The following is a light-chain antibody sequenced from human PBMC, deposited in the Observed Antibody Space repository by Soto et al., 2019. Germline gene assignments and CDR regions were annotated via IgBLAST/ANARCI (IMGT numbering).Light chain of an antibody. Sequence: EIVLTQSPATLSLSPGARATLSCRASQSVGIYLAWYQQKPGQAPRLLICDASKRATGIPARFSGSGSVTDLTLTISSLEPEDFGLCYSQPLSHWPFTFGPGTKVDIK. J-gene: IGKJ3*01. CDR1: QSVGIY. CDR2: DAS. V-gene: IGKV3-11*01. CDR3: QPLSHWPFT.